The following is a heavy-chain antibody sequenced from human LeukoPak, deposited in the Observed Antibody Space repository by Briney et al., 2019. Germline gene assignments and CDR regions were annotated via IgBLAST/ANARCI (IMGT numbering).Heavy chain of an antibody. CDR1: GVTFSSYA. Sequence: GGSLRLSCAASGVTFSSYAMHWVRQAPGKGLEWVAVISYDGSNKYYADSVKGRFTISRDNSKNTLYLQMNSLRAEDTAVYYCAKGIAAAGRRGYFDYWGQGTLVTVSS. CDR3: AKGIAAAGRRGYFDY. V-gene: IGHV3-30*04. J-gene: IGHJ4*02. D-gene: IGHD6-13*01. CDR2: ISYDGSNK.